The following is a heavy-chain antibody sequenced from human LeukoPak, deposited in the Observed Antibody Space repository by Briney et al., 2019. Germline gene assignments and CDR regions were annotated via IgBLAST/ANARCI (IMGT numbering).Heavy chain of an antibody. J-gene: IGHJ6*03. V-gene: IGHV6-1*01. CDR3: ARGYSSGWSYYYYYYYYMDV. Sequence: SQTLSLTCAISGDSVSSNSAAWTWIRQSPSRGLEWLGRTYYRSKLYNDYAVSVKSRITINPDTSKNQFSLQLNSVTPEDTAVYYCARGYSSGWSYYYYYYYYMDVWGKGTTVTVSS. CDR1: GDSVSSNSAA. CDR2: TYYRSKLYN. D-gene: IGHD6-19*01.